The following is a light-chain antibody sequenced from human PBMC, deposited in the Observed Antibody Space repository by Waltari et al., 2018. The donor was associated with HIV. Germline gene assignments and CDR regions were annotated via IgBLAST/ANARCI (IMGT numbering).Light chain of an antibody. CDR1: NIGSKS. Sequence: SYVLTQPPSVSVALGKTANISCIGDNIGSKSVHWYQQKPDRAPVLVIYYDADRPSGIPERFSGSNSGNTATLTISRVEAGDEADYYCHVWDSVSDHVVFGGGSKLTVL. J-gene: IGLJ2*01. CDR3: HVWDSVSDHVV. V-gene: IGLV3-21*04. CDR2: YDA.